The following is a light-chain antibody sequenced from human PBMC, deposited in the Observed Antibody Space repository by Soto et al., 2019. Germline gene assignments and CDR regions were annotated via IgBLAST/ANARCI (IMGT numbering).Light chain of an antibody. CDR3: QQSYFTPWT. CDR2: SAS. Sequence: DIQMTQSPSSLSASVGDRVTITCRASQSINKYLNWYQQKPGKAPKVLIYSASSLQSGVPSRFSGSGSGTDFTLTVSSLQPEDFATYYCQQSYFTPWTFGQGTKVEIK. J-gene: IGKJ1*01. CDR1: QSINKY. V-gene: IGKV1-39*01.